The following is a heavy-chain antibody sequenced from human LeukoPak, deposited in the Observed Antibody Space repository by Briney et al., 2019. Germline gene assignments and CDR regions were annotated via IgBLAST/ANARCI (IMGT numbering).Heavy chain of an antibody. CDR2: ISVYNGET. V-gene: IGHV1-18*01. Sequence: ASVKVSCKASGYTFTSFGISWVRQAPGQGLEWMGWISVYNGETNSAQKFQDRVTMTTDTSTSTVYMELRNLRSDDTAVYYCARRVPSDYWGQGTLVIVSS. J-gene: IGHJ4*02. CDR1: GYTFTSFG. CDR3: ARRVPSDY.